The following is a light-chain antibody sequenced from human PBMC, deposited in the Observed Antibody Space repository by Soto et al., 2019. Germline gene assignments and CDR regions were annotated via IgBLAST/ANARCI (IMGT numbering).Light chain of an antibody. J-gene: IGLJ1*01. CDR3: SSYTSSSTYV. Sequence: QSVLPQPASVSGSPGQSITISCTGTSSDVGGYNYVSWYQQHPGKAPKLMIYEVSNRPSGVSNRFSGSKSGNTASLTISGLQAEDEADYYCSSYTSSSTYVFGNGTKVTVL. CDR2: EVS. V-gene: IGLV2-14*01. CDR1: SSDVGGYNY.